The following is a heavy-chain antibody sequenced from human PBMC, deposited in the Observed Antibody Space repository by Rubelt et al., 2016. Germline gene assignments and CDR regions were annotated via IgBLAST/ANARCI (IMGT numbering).Heavy chain of an antibody. CDR3: ARDDSADSSDHLYFQH. CDR1: GASISSSSYY. D-gene: IGHD3-22*01. V-gene: IGHV4-39*07. CDR2: IYYSGST. J-gene: IGHJ1*01. Sequence: QLQLQESGPGLVKPSETLSLTCTVSGASISSSSYYWGWIRQPPGKGLEWIGSIYYSGSTYYNPSLKGRVTRSVDTSKNQFSLRLSSVTAADTAVYYCARDDSADSSDHLYFQHWGQGTLVTVSS.